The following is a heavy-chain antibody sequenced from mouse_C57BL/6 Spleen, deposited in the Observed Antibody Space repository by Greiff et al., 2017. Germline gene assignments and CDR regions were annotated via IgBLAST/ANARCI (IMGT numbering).Heavy chain of an antibody. CDR1: GYSFTGYY. D-gene: IGHD3-3*01. Sequence: VQLQQSGPELVKPGASVKISCTASGYSFTGYYMNWVKQSPEKSLEWIGEINPSTGGTTYNQKFKAKATLTVDKSSSTAYMQLKSLTSEDSAVYYGGRAKGGYFDYWGQGTTLTVSS. V-gene: IGHV1-42*01. J-gene: IGHJ2*01. CDR2: INPSTGGT. CDR3: GRAKGGYFDY.